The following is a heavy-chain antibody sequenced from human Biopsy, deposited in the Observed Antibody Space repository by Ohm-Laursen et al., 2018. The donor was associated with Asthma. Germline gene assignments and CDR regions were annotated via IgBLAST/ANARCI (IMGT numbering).Heavy chain of an antibody. CDR3: ARGYSGADRIVYYYSGMEV. CDR1: GDSLGSFINYA. Sequence: SVKVSCKASGDSLGSFINYAISWVRQAPRQGLEWMGMLIPVLGTADYAPMFEGRVTITADESTSTAYLELTSLRFEDTAVYYCARGYSGADRIVYYYSGMEVWGQGTTVTVSS. D-gene: IGHD5-12*01. CDR2: LIPVLGTA. J-gene: IGHJ6*02. V-gene: IGHV1-69*11.